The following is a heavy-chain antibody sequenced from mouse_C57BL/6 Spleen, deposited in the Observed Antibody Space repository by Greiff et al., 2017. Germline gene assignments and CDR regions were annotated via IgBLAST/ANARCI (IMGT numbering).Heavy chain of an antibody. CDR3: AMEIYYYGSGYFDV. CDR1: GYTFTSYW. D-gene: IGHD1-1*01. Sequence: QVQLKQPGAELVKPGASVKVSCKASGYTFTSYWMHWVKQRPGQGLEWIGRIHPSDSDTNYNQKFKGKATLTADKSSSTAYMQLSSLTSEDSSVYYCAMEIYYYGSGYFDVWGKGTTVTVSS. V-gene: IGHV1-74*01. CDR2: IHPSDSDT. J-gene: IGHJ1*03.